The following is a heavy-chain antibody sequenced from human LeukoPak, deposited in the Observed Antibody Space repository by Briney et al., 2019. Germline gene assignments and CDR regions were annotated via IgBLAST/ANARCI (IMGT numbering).Heavy chain of an antibody. Sequence: SETLSLTCTVSGGSIGSSSYYWGWIRQPPGKGLEWIGSIYYSGSTYYNPSLKSRVTISVDTSKNQFSLKLSSVTAADTAVYYCARLPYGDYVSSWGQGTLVTVSS. D-gene: IGHD4-17*01. J-gene: IGHJ5*02. CDR1: GGSIGSSSYY. CDR2: IYYSGST. CDR3: ARLPYGDYVSS. V-gene: IGHV4-39*01.